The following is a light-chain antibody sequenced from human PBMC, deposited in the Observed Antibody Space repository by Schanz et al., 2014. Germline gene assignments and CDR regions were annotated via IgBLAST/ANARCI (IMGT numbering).Light chain of an antibody. V-gene: IGKV3-20*01. CDR2: DAS. CDR3: QQYGSSPYT. Sequence: EIVMTQSPATLSVSPGERATLSCRASQSVRSNLAWYQQKPGQAPRLLIYDASARATGVPARFSGSGSGTDFTLTISRLEPEDFAVYYCQQYGSSPYTFGQGTKLEI. CDR1: QSVRSN. J-gene: IGKJ2*01.